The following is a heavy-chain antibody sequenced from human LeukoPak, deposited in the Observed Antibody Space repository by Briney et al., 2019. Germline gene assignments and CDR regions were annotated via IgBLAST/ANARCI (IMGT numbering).Heavy chain of an antibody. CDR1: GYIFSNHY. CDR2: IRPSSGRA. CDR3: AREPPDSYYFDY. Sequence: ASVKVSCKTSGYIFSNHYIHWVRQAPGQGPEWMGIIRPSSGRADYTQKFQGTVTMTRDMSTSTVYMELTTLGSDDTAVYYCAREPPDSYYFDYWGQGTLVTVSS. J-gene: IGHJ4*02. V-gene: IGHV1-46*01. D-gene: IGHD2-21*01.